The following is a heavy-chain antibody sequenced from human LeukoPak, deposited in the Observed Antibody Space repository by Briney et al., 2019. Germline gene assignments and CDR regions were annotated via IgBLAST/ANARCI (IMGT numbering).Heavy chain of an antibody. D-gene: IGHD3-22*01. CDR1: GGSISSYY. V-gene: IGHV4-59*01. CDR2: IYYSGST. J-gene: IGHJ4*02. CDR3: ASYYHDSSGPFDV. Sequence: PSETLSLTCTVSGGSISSYYWSWIRQPPGKGLEWIGYIYYSGSTNYNPSLKSRVTISVDTSKNQFSLRLSSVTAADTAVYYCASYYHDSSGPFDVWGQGTLVTVSS.